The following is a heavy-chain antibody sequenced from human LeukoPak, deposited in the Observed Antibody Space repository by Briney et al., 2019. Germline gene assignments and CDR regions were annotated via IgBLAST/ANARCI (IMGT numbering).Heavy chain of an antibody. CDR3: AKALSGSYSILDY. D-gene: IGHD1-26*01. CDR2: IYAGGAA. CDR1: GFTVSTNY. J-gene: IGHJ4*02. V-gene: IGHV3-53*01. Sequence: GGSLRLSCAASGFTVSTNYLSWVRQAPGKGLEWVSVIYAGGAAYYADYVKGRFTISRDTSNNTLHLQLKSLRAEDTAVYYCAKALSGSYSILDYWGQGTLVTVSS.